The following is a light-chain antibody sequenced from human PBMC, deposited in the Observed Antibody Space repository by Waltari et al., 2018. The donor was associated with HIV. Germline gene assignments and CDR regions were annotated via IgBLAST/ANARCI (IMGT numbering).Light chain of an antibody. CDR2: TTS. V-gene: IGKV1-8*01. J-gene: IGKJ3*01. CDR3: HQHHDFPFT. CDR1: QGITTS. Sequence: ALRMTQSPSSFSASVGDRVTITCRASQGITTSLAWYQQQPGGAPRLLIHTTSTLESGVPSRFSGSGSGTEFTLTISCLQSEDVATYYCHQHHDFPFTFGPGTKVDIK.